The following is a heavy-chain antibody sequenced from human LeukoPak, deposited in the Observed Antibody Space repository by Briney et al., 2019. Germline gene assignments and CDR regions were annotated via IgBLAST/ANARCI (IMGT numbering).Heavy chain of an antibody. CDR3: ATNYFDSSGYYYGLGH. CDR1: GGSISRYF. CDR2: ISYSGST. J-gene: IGHJ4*02. V-gene: IGHV4-59*01. Sequence: PSETLSLTCAVSGGSISRYFWHWIRQPPGKGLEWIGYISYSGSTIYNPSLKSRVTISRDTSKNQFSLKLSSVTAADTAVYYCATNYFDSSGYYYGLGHWGQGALVTVSS. D-gene: IGHD3-22*01.